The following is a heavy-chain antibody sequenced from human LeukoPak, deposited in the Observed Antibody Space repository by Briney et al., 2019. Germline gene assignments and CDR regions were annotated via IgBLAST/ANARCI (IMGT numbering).Heavy chain of an antibody. D-gene: IGHD1-7*01. Sequence: GGSLRLSCAASGFTFADYGMSWVRQAPGKGLKWVSGINWNGGSTGYADSVKGRFTISRDSAKNSLYLQMNSLRAEDTALYYCARAGLYNWNYEGTAYFDYWGQGTLVTVSS. J-gene: IGHJ4*02. CDR2: INWNGGST. CDR1: GFTFADYG. CDR3: ARAGLYNWNYEGTAYFDY. V-gene: IGHV3-20*04.